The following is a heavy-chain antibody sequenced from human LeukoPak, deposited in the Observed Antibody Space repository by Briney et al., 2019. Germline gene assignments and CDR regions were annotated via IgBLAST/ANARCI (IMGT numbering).Heavy chain of an antibody. V-gene: IGHV4-39*01. CDR1: SGSISTSNYY. CDR3: ARQFQY. J-gene: IGHJ4*02. CDR2: IFYSGST. Sequence: SETLSLTCTVSSGSISTSNYYWGWVRQPPGKALEWIGNIFYSGSTYYSPSLKSRVTISLDTSRNQFSLKLNSVTAADTAVYFCARQFQYWGQGTPVTVSS.